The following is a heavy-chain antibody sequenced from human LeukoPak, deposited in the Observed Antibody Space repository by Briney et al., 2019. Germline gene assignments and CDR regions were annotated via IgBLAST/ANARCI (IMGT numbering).Heavy chain of an antibody. V-gene: IGHV1-58*02. CDR3: AAGPVVTARAHDAFDI. CDR2: IVVGSGNT. J-gene: IGHJ3*02. Sequence: TSVKVCCKASGFTFTSSAMNWVRQAGGHRLEWIGWIVVGSGNTDYAKKFKQRVSIIRDISTSTAYMELSSLRSEDTAVYYCAAGPVVTARAHDAFDIWGQGTMVTVSS. D-gene: IGHD2-21*02. CDR1: GFTFTSSA.